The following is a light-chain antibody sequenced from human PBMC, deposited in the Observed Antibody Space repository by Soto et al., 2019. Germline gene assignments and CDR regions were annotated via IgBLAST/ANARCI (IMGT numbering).Light chain of an antibody. V-gene: IGLV2-14*01. CDR1: SSDVGSYNY. Sequence: QSVLTQPASVSGSPGQSITISCTGTSSDVGSYNYVSWYQQNPGKAPKLMIYEVSDRPSGISSRFSGSKSGNTASLTISGLQTEDEADYYCSSYTSSSTLFGTGTKVTV. CDR2: EVS. J-gene: IGLJ1*01. CDR3: SSYTSSSTL.